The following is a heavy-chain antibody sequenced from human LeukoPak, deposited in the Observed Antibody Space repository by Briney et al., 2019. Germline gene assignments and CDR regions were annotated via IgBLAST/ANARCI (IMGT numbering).Heavy chain of an antibody. D-gene: IGHD4-17*01. CDR1: GFTFSSYG. V-gene: IGHV3-23*01. Sequence: PGGSLRLSCAASGFTFSSYGMSWVRQAPGKGLEGVSAISGSGGSTYYADSVKGRFTISRDNSKNTLYLQMNSLRAEDTAVYYCARAVGTVRWFDPWGQGTLVTVSS. J-gene: IGHJ5*02. CDR3: ARAVGTVRWFDP. CDR2: ISGSGGST.